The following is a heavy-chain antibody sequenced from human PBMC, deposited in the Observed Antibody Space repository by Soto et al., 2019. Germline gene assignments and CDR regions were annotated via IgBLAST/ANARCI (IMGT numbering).Heavy chain of an antibody. CDR1: GFTFSDHY. J-gene: IGHJ3*02. CDR2: TRNKANSYTT. CDR3: ARGRGYCSGGSCYSFRDAFDI. Sequence: EVQLVESGGGLVQPGGSLRLSCAASGFTFSDHYMDWVRQAPGKGLEWVGRTRNKANSYTTEYAASVKGRFTISRDDSKNSLYLQMNSLKAEDTAGYYCARGRGYCSGGSCYSFRDAFDIWGQGTMVTVSS. V-gene: IGHV3-72*01. D-gene: IGHD2-15*01.